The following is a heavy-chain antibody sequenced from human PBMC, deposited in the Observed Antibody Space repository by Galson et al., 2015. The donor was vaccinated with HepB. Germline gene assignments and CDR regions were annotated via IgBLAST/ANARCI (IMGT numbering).Heavy chain of an antibody. V-gene: IGHV3-30*18. CDR2: ISYDGSNK. D-gene: IGHD3-10*01. CDR3: AKGEDTMVRGALYYYYYYGMDV. J-gene: IGHJ6*02. CDR1: GFTVSSNY. Sequence: SLRLSCAASGFTVSSNYMSWVRQAPGKGLEWVAVISYDGSNKYYADSVKGRFTISRDNSKNTLYLQMNSLRAEDTAVYYCAKGEDTMVRGALYYYYYYGMDVWGQGTTVTVSS.